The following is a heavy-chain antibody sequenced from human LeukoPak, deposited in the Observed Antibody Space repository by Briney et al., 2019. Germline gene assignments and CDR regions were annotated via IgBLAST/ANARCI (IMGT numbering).Heavy chain of an antibody. Sequence: PSETLSLTCTVSGGSISSYYWSWIRQPPGKGLEWIGYIYYSGSTNYNPSLKSRVTISVDTSKNQFSLKLSSVTAADTAVYYCARLRYCGGDCYLFDYWGQGTLVTVSS. D-gene: IGHD2-21*02. CDR2: IYYSGST. CDR3: ARLRYCGGDCYLFDY. CDR1: GGSISSYY. V-gene: IGHV4-59*08. J-gene: IGHJ4*02.